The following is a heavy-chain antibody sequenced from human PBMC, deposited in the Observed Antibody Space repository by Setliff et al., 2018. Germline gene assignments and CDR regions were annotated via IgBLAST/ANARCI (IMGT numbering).Heavy chain of an antibody. CDR3: ARGKMDVVAVDGKYCVMDV. CDR2: IIPMFRTG. V-gene: IGHV1-69*13. Sequence: VASVKVSCKASGGSFNNYPISWVRQAPGQGLEWMGGIIPMFRTGKYAQKFQGRVTITADESTSTAYMELSSLRLEDTAVYYCARGKMDVVAVDGKYCVMDVWGQETTVTVSS. CDR1: GGSFNNYP. J-gene: IGHJ6*02. D-gene: IGHD6-19*01.